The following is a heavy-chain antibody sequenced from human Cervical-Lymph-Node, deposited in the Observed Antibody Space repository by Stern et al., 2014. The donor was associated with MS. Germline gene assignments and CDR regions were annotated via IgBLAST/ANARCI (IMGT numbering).Heavy chain of an antibody. CDR1: GFPFANHG. J-gene: IGHJ6*02. CDR2: INGRGGAT. D-gene: IGHD1-26*01. CDR3: ARLSGSYDYYYFGLDM. Sequence: EVQLVESGGDLVQPGGSLRLSCAASGFPFANHGLIWVRQAPGQGLEWGSVINGRGGATDYGDSVKGRFTISRDNSKNTVYLQMSSLRVQDTATYYCARLSGSYDYYYFGLDMWGQGTTVTVS. V-gene: IGHV3-23*04.